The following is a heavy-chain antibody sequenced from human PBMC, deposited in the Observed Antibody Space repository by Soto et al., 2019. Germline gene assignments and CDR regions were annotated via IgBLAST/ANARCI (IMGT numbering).Heavy chain of an antibody. CDR3: ARDFSPYGSGSYYYYYGMDV. V-gene: IGHV1-18*01. CDR1: GYTFTSYG. Sequence: QVQLVQSGAEVKKPGASVKVSCKASGYTFTSYGISWVRQAPGQGLEWMGWISAYNGNTNYAQKLRGRVTMTTDTSTSTAYMELRSLRSDDTAVYYCARDFSPYGSGSYYYYYGMDVWGQGTTVTVSS. CDR2: ISAYNGNT. J-gene: IGHJ6*02. D-gene: IGHD3-10*01.